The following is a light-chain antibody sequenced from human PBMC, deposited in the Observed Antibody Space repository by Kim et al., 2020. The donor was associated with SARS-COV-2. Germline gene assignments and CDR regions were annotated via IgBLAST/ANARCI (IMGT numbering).Light chain of an antibody. CDR3: QTFAPGIVV. V-gene: IGLV4-69*01. CDR2: INTDGGH. J-gene: IGLJ2*01. CDR1: SGRNGYA. Sequence: SVKITCTLSSGRNGYAIAGLQHRPGKSPRYFMKINTDGGHNKGDGIPDRFSGSSFGAERYLTFSGLQSEDEADYYCQTFAPGIVVFGGGTQLTVL.